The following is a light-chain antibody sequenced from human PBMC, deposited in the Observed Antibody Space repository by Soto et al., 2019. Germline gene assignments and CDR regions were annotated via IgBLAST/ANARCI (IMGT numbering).Light chain of an antibody. CDR3: QQYGSSPTT. J-gene: IGKJ1*01. CDR2: DAS. V-gene: IGKV3D-20*01. Sequence: EIVLTLSPATLSSSPGERATLSCGASQSVSSSYLAWYQQKPGLAPSLLIYDASSRATGIPDRFSGSGSGTDFTLTISRLEPEDFAVYYCQQYGSSPTTFGQGTKVEIK. CDR1: QSVSSSY.